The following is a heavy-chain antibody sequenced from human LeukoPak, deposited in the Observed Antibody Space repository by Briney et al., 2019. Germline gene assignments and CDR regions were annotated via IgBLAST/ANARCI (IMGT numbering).Heavy chain of an antibody. CDR1: GGSISSYY. Sequence: SETLSLTCTVSGGSISSYYWSWIRQPPGKGLKWIGYIYYSGSTNYNPSLKSRVTISVDTSKNQFSLKLSSVTAADTAVYYCARYSSGYNDYWGQGTLVTVSS. V-gene: IGHV4-59*01. CDR3: ARYSSGYNDY. J-gene: IGHJ4*02. D-gene: IGHD3-10*01. CDR2: IYYSGST.